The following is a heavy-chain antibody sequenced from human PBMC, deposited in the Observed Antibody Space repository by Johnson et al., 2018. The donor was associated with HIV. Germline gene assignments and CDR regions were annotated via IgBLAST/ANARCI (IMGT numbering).Heavy chain of an antibody. V-gene: IGHV3-53*01. CDR3: AREYYYESPEAFDI. CDR1: GFTVSSNY. CDR2: IYSGGST. Sequence: EMQLVESGGGLIQPGGSLRLSCAASGFTVSSNYMSWVRQAPGKGLEWVSVIYSGGSTYYADSVKGRFTISRDNSKNTLYLQMNSLRAEDTAVYYCAREYYYESPEAFDIWGQGTMVTVSS. J-gene: IGHJ3*02. D-gene: IGHD3-22*01.